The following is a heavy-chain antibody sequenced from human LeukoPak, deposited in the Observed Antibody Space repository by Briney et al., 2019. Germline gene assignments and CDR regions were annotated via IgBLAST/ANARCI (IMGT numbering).Heavy chain of an antibody. CDR1: GFTFSSHW. Sequence: GGSLRLSCAASGFTFSSHWMSWVRQAPGRGLEWLANIKEDESEKYYVDPVKGRFTVSRDNAKNSMYLQMNSLRVEDTAVYYCVRPRLAVDGNYWGQGTLVTVSS. CDR2: IKEDESEK. V-gene: IGHV3-7*01. J-gene: IGHJ4*02. D-gene: IGHD2-2*01. CDR3: VRPRLAVDGNY.